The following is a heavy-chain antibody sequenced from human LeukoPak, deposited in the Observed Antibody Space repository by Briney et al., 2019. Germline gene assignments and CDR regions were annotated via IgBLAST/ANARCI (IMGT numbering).Heavy chain of an antibody. V-gene: IGHV4-59*08. D-gene: IGHD2-21*02. J-gene: IGHJ4*02. CDR2: IYYSGST. CDR1: GGSIRTYY. CDR3: ARHAIVVVTATDYFDY. Sequence: PSETLSLTCTVSGGSIRTYYWSWIRQPPGKGLEWIGYIYYSGSTNYSPSLKSRVTISVDTSKNQFSLKLSSVTAADTAVYYCARHAIVVVTATDYFDYWGQGTLVAVSS.